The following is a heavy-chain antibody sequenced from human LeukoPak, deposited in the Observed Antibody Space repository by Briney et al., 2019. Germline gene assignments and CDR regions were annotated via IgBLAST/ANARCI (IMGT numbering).Heavy chain of an antibody. V-gene: IGHV4-59*01. CDR3: ARVHSYGPFDY. D-gene: IGHD5-18*01. CDR2: IYYSGST. Sequence: SETLSLTCTVSGGFISSYYWSWIRQPPGKGLEWIGYIYYSGSTNYNPSLKSRVTISVDTSKNQFSLKLSSVTAADTAVYYCARVHSYGPFDYWGQGTLVAVSS. CDR1: GGFISSYY. J-gene: IGHJ4*02.